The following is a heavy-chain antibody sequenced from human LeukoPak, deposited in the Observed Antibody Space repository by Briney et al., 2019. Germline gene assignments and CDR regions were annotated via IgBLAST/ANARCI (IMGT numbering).Heavy chain of an antibody. CDR3: ARHPELIRFDP. D-gene: IGHD3-10*01. J-gene: IGHJ5*02. CDR1: GGSISSYY. Sequence: PSETPSLTCTVSGGSISSYYWSWIRQPAGKGLEWIGRIYSSGSTNYSPSLKSRVTMSVDTSKNQFSLKLSSVTAADTAVYYCARHPELIRFDPWGQGTLVTVSS. V-gene: IGHV4-4*07. CDR2: IYSSGST.